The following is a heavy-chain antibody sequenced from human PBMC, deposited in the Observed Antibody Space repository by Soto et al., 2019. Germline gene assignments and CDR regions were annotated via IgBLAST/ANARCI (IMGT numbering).Heavy chain of an antibody. CDR1: GGTFSSYA. CDR2: IIPIFGTA. Sequence: QVQLVQSGAEVKKPGSSVKVSCKASGGTFSSYAISWVRQAPGQGLEWMGGIIPIFGTANYAQKFQGRVTITADESTSTAYMELSSLRSEYTSVYYCARGREWELRPPHDYYYCMDFWGQVTTVTVSS. J-gene: IGHJ6*02. V-gene: IGHV1-69*01. CDR3: ARGREWELRPPHDYYYCMDF. D-gene: IGHD1-26*01.